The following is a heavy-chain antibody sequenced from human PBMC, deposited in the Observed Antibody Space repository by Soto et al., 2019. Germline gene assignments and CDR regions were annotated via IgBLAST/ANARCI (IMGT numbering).Heavy chain of an antibody. CDR3: ARGARLTTERVVASTPFDY. V-gene: IGHV1-18*01. CDR1: GYAFATYG. Sequence: QVQLMQSGAEVMKPGASVRVSGNASGYAFATYGITWMRQAPGQGLEWMVWINHDKGGTDYAQHLQGRVTMTTDASTSTVYREWRTLTPDDTAVYYCARGARLTTERVVASTPFDYWGQGTLVTVTS. CDR2: INHDKGGT. D-gene: IGHD4-4*01. J-gene: IGHJ4*02.